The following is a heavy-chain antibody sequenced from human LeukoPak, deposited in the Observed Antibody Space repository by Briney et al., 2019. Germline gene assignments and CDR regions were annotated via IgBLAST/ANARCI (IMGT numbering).Heavy chain of an antibody. CDR2: IIPIFGTA. CDR3: ARSKGDQYRNYDYGDYVGDF. Sequence: ASVKVSCKASGGTFSSYAISWVRQAPGQGLEWMGGIIPIFGTANYAQKFQGRVTITADKSTSTAYMELSSLRSEDTAVYYCARSKGDQYRNYDYGDYVGDFWGQGTLVTVSS. V-gene: IGHV1-69*06. J-gene: IGHJ4*02. CDR1: GGTFSSYA. D-gene: IGHD4-17*01.